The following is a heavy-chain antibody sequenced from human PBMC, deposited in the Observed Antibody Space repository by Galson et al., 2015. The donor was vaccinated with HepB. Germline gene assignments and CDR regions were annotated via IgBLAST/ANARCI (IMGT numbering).Heavy chain of an antibody. J-gene: IGHJ3*02. D-gene: IGHD1-1*01. CDR1: GFTFSSYA. V-gene: IGHV3-23*01. CDR2: ITGSGRST. Sequence: SLRLSCAASGFTFSSYAMSWVRQAPGKGLEWVSVITGSGRSTAYADSVKGRFTVSRDNSKSTLWLQMNSLRAEDTAVYYCAKPRTPGATDNRDGFDIWGQGTMVTASS. CDR3: AKPRTPGATDNRDGFDI.